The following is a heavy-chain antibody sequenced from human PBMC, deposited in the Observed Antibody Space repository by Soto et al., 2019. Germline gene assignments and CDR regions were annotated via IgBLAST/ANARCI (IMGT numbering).Heavy chain of an antibody. CDR2: TYYRSKWYS. D-gene: IGHD6-19*01. J-gene: IGHJ4*02. CDR3: ARGSYYSGWV. Sequence: TLSLTCAISGDSVSSTSAAWSWIRQSPSRGLEWLGRTYYRSKWYSDYAVSVKSRITINPDTSKNQYSLQLNSVTPEDTAVYYCARGSYYSGWVWGQGTLVTVSS. CDR1: GDSVSSTSAA. V-gene: IGHV6-1*01.